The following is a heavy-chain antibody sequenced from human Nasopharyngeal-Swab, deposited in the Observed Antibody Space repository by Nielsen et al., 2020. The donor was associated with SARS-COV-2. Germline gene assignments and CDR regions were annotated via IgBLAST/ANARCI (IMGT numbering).Heavy chain of an antibody. Sequence: SETLSLTCAVSGGSISSGGYSWSWIRQPPGKGLEWIGYIYHSGSTYYNPSLKSRVTISVDTSKNQFSLKLSSVTAADTAVYYCARQSISDYYYGMDVWGQGTTVTVSS. D-gene: IGHD6-6*01. CDR1: GGSISSGGYS. CDR3: ARQSISDYYYGMDV. J-gene: IGHJ6*02. V-gene: IGHV4-30-2*03. CDR2: IYHSGST.